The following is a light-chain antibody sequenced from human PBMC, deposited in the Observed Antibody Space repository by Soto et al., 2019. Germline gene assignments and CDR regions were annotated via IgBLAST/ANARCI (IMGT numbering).Light chain of an antibody. CDR2: DAS. Sequence: DIQMPQSPSTLSASVGDRVTITCRASQSISSRLAWYQQKSGKAPKLLIFDASSLERGVPSRFSGSGSGTEFTLTISSLQPDDFATYYCRQYNSYSRTFGQGTKVDIK. CDR3: RQYNSYSRT. V-gene: IGKV1-5*01. J-gene: IGKJ1*01. CDR1: QSISSR.